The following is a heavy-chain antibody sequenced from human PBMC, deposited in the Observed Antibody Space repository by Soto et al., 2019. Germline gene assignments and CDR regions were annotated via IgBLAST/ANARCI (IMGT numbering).Heavy chain of an antibody. J-gene: IGHJ6*02. CDR1: GGTFSSYA. D-gene: IGHD2-2*01. V-gene: IGHV1-69*01. Sequence: QVQLVQSGAEVKKPGSSVKVSCKASGGTFSSYAISWVRQAPGQGLEWMGGIIPIFGTANYAQKFQGRVTITADESTSTAYMELRSLRSEDTAVYYCARDDCTSCASRSYYYGMDVWGQGTTVTVSS. CDR2: IIPIFGTA. CDR3: ARDDCTSCASRSYYYGMDV.